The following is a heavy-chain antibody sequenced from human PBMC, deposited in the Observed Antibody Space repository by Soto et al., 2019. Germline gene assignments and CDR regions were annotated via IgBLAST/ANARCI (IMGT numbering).Heavy chain of an antibody. J-gene: IGHJ4*02. D-gene: IGHD5-12*01. CDR1: GGSMSSYY. Sequence: SETLSLTCSVSGGSMSSYYWSWIRQPPGKGLEWIAYVHYSGSTHYNPSLKSRVTISVDTSKNQFSLKLSSVTAADTAVYYCARHAEYSGFLFSFYYWGQGTPVTVS. CDR2: VHYSGST. CDR3: ARHAEYSGFLFSFYY. V-gene: IGHV4-59*08.